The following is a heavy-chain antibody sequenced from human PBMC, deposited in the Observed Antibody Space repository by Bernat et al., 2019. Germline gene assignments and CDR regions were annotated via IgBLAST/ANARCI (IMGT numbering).Heavy chain of an antibody. CDR3: AGGSSPYYYYGMDV. CDR2: IVVGSGNT. V-gene: IGHV1-58*01. D-gene: IGHD1-26*01. J-gene: IGHJ6*02. CDR1: GFTFTSSA. Sequence: QMQLVQSGPEVKKPGTSVKVSCKASGFTFTSSAVQWVRQARGQRLEWIGWIVVGSGNTNYAQKYQARVTITSDMSTSTAYMVLSSLRSEYTAVYYCAGGSSPYYYYGMDVWGQGTTVTVSS.